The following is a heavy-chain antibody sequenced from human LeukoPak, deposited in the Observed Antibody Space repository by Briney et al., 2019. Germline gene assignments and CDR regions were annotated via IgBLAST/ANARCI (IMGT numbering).Heavy chain of an antibody. CDR3: ARSRRVPAVKGTFDI. Sequence: SETLSLTCAVYGGSFSGYCWSWIRQPPGKGLEWIGEINHSGSTNYNPSLKSRVTISVDTSKNQFSLKLSSVTAADTAVYYCARSRRVPAVKGTFDIWGQGTMVTVSS. J-gene: IGHJ3*02. CDR2: INHSGST. CDR1: GGSFSGYC. D-gene: IGHD2-2*01. V-gene: IGHV4-34*01.